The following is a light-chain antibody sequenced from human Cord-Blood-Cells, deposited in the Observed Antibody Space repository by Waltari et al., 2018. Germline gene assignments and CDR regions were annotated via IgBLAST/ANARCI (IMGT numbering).Light chain of an antibody. CDR2: EGS. J-gene: IGLJ2*01. CDR1: SSDVGSYNL. Sequence: SALTQPASVSGSPGQSITISCTGTSSDVGSYNLVSWYQPHPGKAPKLMIYEGSKRPSGVSNRFSGSKSGNTASLTISGLQAEDEADYYCCSYAGSSTFVFGGGTKLTVL. V-gene: IGLV2-23*03. CDR3: CSYAGSSTFV.